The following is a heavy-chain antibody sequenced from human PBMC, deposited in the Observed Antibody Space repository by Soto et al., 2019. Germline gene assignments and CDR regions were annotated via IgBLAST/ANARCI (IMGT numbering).Heavy chain of an antibody. V-gene: IGHV1-18*01. J-gene: IGHJ5*02. Sequence: QVQLVQSGAEVKKPGASVKVSCKASGYTFTSYGISWVRQAPGQGLEWMGWISAYNGNTNYAQKLQGRVTMTTDTSTRTAYMALRSLRSDDTAVDSCERDLHDDGDDAIPFWLDPWGQGTLVTVS. CDR1: GYTFTSYG. D-gene: IGHD4-17*01. CDR3: ERDLHDDGDDAIPFWLDP. CDR2: ISAYNGNT.